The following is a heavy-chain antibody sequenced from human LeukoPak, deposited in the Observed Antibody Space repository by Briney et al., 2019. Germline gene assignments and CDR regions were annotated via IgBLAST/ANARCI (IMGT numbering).Heavy chain of an antibody. J-gene: IGHJ6*03. V-gene: IGHV3-30*04. CDR1: GFTFSSYA. Sequence: GGSLRLSCAASGFTFSSYAMHWVRQAPGKGLEWVAVISYDGSNKYYADSVKGRFTISRDNSKNTLYLQMNSLRAEDTAVYCCARGFPSGYSSAPTLPHYMDVWGKGTTVTVSS. CDR3: ARGFPSGYSSAPTLPHYMDV. CDR2: ISYDGSNK. D-gene: IGHD6-19*01.